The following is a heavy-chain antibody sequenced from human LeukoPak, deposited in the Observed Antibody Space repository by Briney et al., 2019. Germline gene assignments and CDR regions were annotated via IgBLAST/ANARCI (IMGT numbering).Heavy chain of an antibody. CDR2: ISYDGSDE. V-gene: IGHV3-30*04. CDR1: GLAFSGYS. D-gene: IGHD3-3*01. CDR3: ARDFTPEWFDIH. Sequence: GGSLRLSCVASGLAFSGYSMHWVRQAPGKGLEWVGVISYDGSDEYYTDSVKGRFTISRDNSKNTVYLQMNSLRADDTAVYYCARDFTPEWFDIHWGQGTLVTVSS. J-gene: IGHJ4*02.